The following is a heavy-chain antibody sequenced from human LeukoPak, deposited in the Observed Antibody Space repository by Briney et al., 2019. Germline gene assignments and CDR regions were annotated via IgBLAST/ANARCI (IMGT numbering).Heavy chain of an antibody. J-gene: IGHJ5*02. CDR2: MKPKSGET. D-gene: IGHD4-23*01. V-gene: IGHV1-8*01. CDR1: GYTLTNYD. Sequence: GASVTVSFTASGYTLTNYDINWVRQAPGQGLEWMGWMKPKSGETGYAEKFQGRATMTRDTSINTAYMELSSLTSEDTAVYYCARDYGGNSGWFDPWGQGTLVTVSS. CDR3: ARDYGGNSGWFDP.